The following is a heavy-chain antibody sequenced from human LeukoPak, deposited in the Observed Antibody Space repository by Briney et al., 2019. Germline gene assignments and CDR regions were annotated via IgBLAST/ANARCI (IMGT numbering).Heavy chain of an antibody. D-gene: IGHD6-19*01. Sequence: KPSETLSLTCIVSGGSTSGGNYYWGWIRRPPGKGLEWIGGISSSGNTYYNPSLKSRITISIDTSKNHFSLKLSSVTAADTAVYYCARELGDSSGWYDAFDIWGQGTMVTVSS. J-gene: IGHJ3*02. CDR1: GGSTSGGNYY. V-gene: IGHV4-39*02. CDR3: ARELGDSSGWYDAFDI. CDR2: ISSSGNT.